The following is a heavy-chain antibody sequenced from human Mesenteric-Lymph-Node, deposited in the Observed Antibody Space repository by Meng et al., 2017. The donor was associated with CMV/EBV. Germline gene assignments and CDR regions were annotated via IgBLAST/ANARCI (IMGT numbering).Heavy chain of an antibody. CDR3: AKDRENFPVVPAAVD. Sequence: GESLKISCTVSGFTFGDYAMTWARQAPGKAPEWVGFIRAKAYGGTTEYATSVKGRFTISRDNSKNTLYLQMNSLRAEDTAVYYCAKDRENFPVVPAAVDWGQGTLVTVSS. CDR2: IRAKAYGGTT. J-gene: IGHJ4*02. CDR1: GFTFGDYA. D-gene: IGHD2-2*01. V-gene: IGHV3-49*04.